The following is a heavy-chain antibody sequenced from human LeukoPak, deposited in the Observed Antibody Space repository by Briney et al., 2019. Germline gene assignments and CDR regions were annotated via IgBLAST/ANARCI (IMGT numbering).Heavy chain of an antibody. V-gene: IGHV3-74*01. Sequence: GGSLRLSCAASGFTFSSYWMHWVRQAPGKGLVWVSRINGDGSSTNYADSVKGRFSISRDNAKNTLYLLMNNLRAEDKAVYYCARGGYHYDSSGYHSIDYWGQGTLVTVST. CDR2: INGDGSST. CDR3: ARGGYHYDSSGYHSIDY. D-gene: IGHD3-22*01. J-gene: IGHJ4*02. CDR1: GFTFSSYW.